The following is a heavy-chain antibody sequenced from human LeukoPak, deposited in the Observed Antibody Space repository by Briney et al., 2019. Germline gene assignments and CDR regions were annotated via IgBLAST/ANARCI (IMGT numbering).Heavy chain of an antibody. CDR1: GFTFSSYE. V-gene: IGHV3-48*03. CDR3: AREDYDFWSAYYTAAAFDY. CDR2: ISSSGSTM. D-gene: IGHD3-3*01. J-gene: IGHJ4*02. Sequence: GGSLRLSCAASGFTFSSYEMNWVRQAPGRGLEWVSYISSSGSTMYYAGSVKGRFTISRDNAKNSLYLQMNSLRVEDTAVYYCAREDYDFWSAYYTAAAFDYWGQGTLVTVSS.